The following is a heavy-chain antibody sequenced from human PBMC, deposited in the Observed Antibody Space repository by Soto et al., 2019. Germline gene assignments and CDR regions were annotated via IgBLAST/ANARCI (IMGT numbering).Heavy chain of an antibody. CDR2: VNPSGGHT. CDR1: GDAFTDYY. J-gene: IGHJ4*02. D-gene: IGHD2-21*02. V-gene: IGHV1-46*01. CDR3: ARGGHVVVVTAALDY. Sequence: QVQLVQSGDEVKKPGASVKVSCKASGDAFTDYYIHWVRQAPGQGLEWMGTVNPSGGHTTYAQHFLGRMTMTRDTSTSTLYMELTSLTSEDSAIYYCARGGHVVVVTAALDYWVQGTLVTVSS.